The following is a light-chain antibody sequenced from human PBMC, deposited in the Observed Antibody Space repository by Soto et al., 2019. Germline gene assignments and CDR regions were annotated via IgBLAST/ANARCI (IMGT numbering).Light chain of an antibody. CDR1: QGISSH. CDR2: SAS. Sequence: DIPLTQSPSSLSACVGDRVTITCRVSQGISSHLNWNRQKPGKVPKVLIYSASNLQSGVPSRFSGSGSGTDFTLTISSLQPEDVAPFYGQRTYDAPPFGGGTKVEIK. CDR3: QRTYDAPP. V-gene: IGKV1-27*01. J-gene: IGKJ4*01.